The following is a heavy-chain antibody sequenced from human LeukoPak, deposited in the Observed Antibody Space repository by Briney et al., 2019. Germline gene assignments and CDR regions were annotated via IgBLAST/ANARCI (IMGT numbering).Heavy chain of an antibody. D-gene: IGHD6-19*01. Sequence: SETLSLTCAVYGGSFSGYYWSWNRQPPGKGLEWNGEINHSGSTNYNPSLKSRVTISVGTSKNQFSLKLSSVTAADTAVYYCASLGGPIAVAGTGYWGQGTLVTVSS. CDR1: GGSFSGYY. V-gene: IGHV4-34*01. CDR2: INHSGST. J-gene: IGHJ4*02. CDR3: ASLGGPIAVAGTGY.